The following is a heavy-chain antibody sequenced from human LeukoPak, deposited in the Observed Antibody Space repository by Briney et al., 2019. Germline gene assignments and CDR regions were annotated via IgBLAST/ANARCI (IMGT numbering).Heavy chain of an antibody. V-gene: IGHV3-23*01. Sequence: GGSLRLSCAASGFTFSNSAMSWVRQAPGKGLEWVSATSGSGGSTYYADSVKGRFTISRDNSKNTLYLHMNTLRAEDTAVYYCAKDGSLLSFDYWGQGTLVTVSS. D-gene: IGHD3-10*01. CDR2: TSGSGGST. CDR3: AKDGSLLSFDY. J-gene: IGHJ4*02. CDR1: GFTFSNSA.